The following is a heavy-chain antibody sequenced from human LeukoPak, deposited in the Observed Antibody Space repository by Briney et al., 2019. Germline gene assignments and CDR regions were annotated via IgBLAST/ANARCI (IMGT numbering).Heavy chain of an antibody. V-gene: IGHV3-11*06. CDR3: ARDATGDGDLES. Sequence: GGSLRLSCAASGFTFSDYYMSWIRQAPGKGLEWVSYITSSTSYTTYADSVKGRFTISRDNSKNTLYLQMNSLRSEDTAVYYCARDATGDGDLESWGQGTLVTVSP. D-gene: IGHD4-17*01. J-gene: IGHJ5*02. CDR2: ITSSTSYT. CDR1: GFTFSDYY.